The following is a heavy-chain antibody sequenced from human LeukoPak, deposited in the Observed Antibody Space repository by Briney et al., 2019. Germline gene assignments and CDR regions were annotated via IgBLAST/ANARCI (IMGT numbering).Heavy chain of an antibody. J-gene: IGHJ3*02. CDR1: GYTFTSYG. D-gene: IGHD6-13*01. V-gene: IGHV1-18*01. Sequence: ASVKVSCKASGYTFTSYGISWVRQAPGQGLEWMGWISAYNGNTNYAQKLQGRVTMTTDTSTSTAYLELRSLRSDDTAVYYCARDPVGSWYDPDAFDIWGQGTMVTVSS. CDR2: ISAYNGNT. CDR3: ARDPVGSWYDPDAFDI.